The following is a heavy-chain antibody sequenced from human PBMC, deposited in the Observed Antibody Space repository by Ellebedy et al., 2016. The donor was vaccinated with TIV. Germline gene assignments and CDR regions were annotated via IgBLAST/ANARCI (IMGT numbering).Heavy chain of an antibody. CDR2: IIAIFGTT. CDR3: ARDNHYYVQYFQH. V-gene: IGHV1-69*13. Sequence: SVKVSCKASGGIFRSFAISWVRQAPGQGLEWMGGIIAIFGTTNYAQKFQGRLTITADESTSTAYMELSRLRSDDTAVYYCARDNHYYVQYFQHWGQGTLVTVSS. CDR1: GGIFRSFA. D-gene: IGHD3-10*02. J-gene: IGHJ1*01.